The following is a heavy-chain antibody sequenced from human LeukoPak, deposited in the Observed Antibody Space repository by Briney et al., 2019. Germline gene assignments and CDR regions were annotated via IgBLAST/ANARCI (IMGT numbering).Heavy chain of an antibody. Sequence: GGSLRLSCAASGFTVSSNYMSWVRRAPGKGLEWVSYITNSGNTIYYGDSVKGRFTISRDNAKNLLYLQMNSLRDEDTAVYYCVSPGGDFAPYYYYGVDVWGQGTTVTVSS. CDR1: GFTVSSNY. CDR3: VSPGGDFAPYYYYGVDV. J-gene: IGHJ6*02. D-gene: IGHD3-16*01. V-gene: IGHV3-11*04. CDR2: ITNSGNTI.